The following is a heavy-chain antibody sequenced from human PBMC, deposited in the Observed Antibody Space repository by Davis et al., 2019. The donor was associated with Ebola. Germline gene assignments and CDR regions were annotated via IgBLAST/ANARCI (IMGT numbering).Heavy chain of an antibody. Sequence: GGSLRPSCTASGSTSGDYAMSWVRQAPGKGLEWVGFIRSKAYGGTTEYAASVKGRFTISRDDSKSIAYLQMNNLKTDDTAFYYCTREFGGSYDYWGQGTLVTVSS. CDR2: IRSKAYGGTT. J-gene: IGHJ4*02. V-gene: IGHV3-49*04. D-gene: IGHD1-26*01. CDR3: TREFGGSYDY. CDR1: GSTSGDYA.